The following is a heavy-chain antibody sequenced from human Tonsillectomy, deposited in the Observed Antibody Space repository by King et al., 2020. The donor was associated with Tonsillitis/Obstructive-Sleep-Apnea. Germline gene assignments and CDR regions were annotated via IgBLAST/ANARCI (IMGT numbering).Heavy chain of an antibody. CDR2: IYPCDSAS. J-gene: IGHJ5*02. CDR3: ATSVGRDWFDP. CDR1: GYSFTSYW. Sequence: VQLVESGAEVKKPGESLKISCKGSGYSFTSYWIGWVLQMPGKSLEWMGIIYPCDSASRYSPAFQGQVTISADKSISTAYLQWSSLKASDTAMYYCATSVGRDWFDPWGQGTLVTVSS. V-gene: IGHV5-51*01.